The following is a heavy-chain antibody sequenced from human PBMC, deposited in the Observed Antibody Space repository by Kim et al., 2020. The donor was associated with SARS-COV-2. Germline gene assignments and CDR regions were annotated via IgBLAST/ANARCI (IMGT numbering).Heavy chain of an antibody. CDR3: ARDKGGSSWTLFDY. D-gene: IGHD6-13*01. J-gene: IGHJ4*02. CDR2: IYHSGST. V-gene: IGHV4-59*01. Sequence: SETLSLTCTASGGSIIDYYWNWIRQPPGKGLEWIGHIYHSGSTIYNPSLKSRVTISVDTSKNQFSLRVNSVTAADTAVYYCARDKGGSSWTLFDYWGRGTLVPVSS. CDR1: GGSIIDYY.